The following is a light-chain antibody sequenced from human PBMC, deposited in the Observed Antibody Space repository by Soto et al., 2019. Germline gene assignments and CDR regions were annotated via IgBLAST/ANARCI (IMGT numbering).Light chain of an antibody. J-gene: IGKJ1*01. Sequence: DLQMSQSPSTLSGSVGARVTITCRASQSISSLLAWYQQKPGKAPKLLIYKASTLKSGVPSRFSGSGSGTELTLTISSLQSDDFATYYCQHYNSYPETFGQGTKVDIK. CDR1: QSISSL. CDR3: QHYNSYPET. V-gene: IGKV1-5*03. CDR2: KAS.